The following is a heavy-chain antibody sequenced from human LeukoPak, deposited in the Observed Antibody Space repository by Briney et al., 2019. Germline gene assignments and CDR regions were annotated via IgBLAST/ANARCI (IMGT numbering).Heavy chain of an antibody. CDR2: INHSGST. CDR1: GGSFSGYY. Sequence: SETLSLTCAVYGGSFSGYYWSWIRQPPGKGLEWIGEINHSGSTNYNPSLKSRVTISVDTSKNQFSLKLSSVTAADTAVYYCARVPLAYYCGGDCHDAFDIWGQGTMVTVSS. CDR3: ARVPLAYYCGGDCHDAFDI. J-gene: IGHJ3*02. V-gene: IGHV4-34*01. D-gene: IGHD2-21*02.